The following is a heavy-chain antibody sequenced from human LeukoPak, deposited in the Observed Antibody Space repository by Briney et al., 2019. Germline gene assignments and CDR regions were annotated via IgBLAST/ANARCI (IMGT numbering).Heavy chain of an antibody. J-gene: IGHJ4*02. CDR2: IWYDGSNK. CDR3: AKASRGYSGYDPHFDY. V-gene: IGHV3-33*06. Sequence: PGGSLRLSCAASGFTFSSYGMHWVCQAPGKGLEWVAVIWYDGSNKYYADSVKGRFTISRDNSKNTLYLQMNSLRAEDTAVYYCAKASRGYSGYDPHFDYWGQGTLVTVSS. D-gene: IGHD5-12*01. CDR1: GFTFSSYG.